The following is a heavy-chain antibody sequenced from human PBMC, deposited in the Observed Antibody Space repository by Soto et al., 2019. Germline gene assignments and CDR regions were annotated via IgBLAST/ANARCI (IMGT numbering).Heavy chain of an antibody. Sequence: EVQLLESGGSLVQPGGSLRLSCAASGFTFSSDAMSWVRQAPGKGLEWVSAISGSGGSTYYADSVKGRFTISRDNSKNTLYLQMISLRAEDTAVYYCAKPAVAGPYYYYYYYMDVWGKGTTVTVSS. D-gene: IGHD6-19*01. CDR3: AKPAVAGPYYYYYYYMDV. V-gene: IGHV3-23*01. CDR2: ISGSGGST. J-gene: IGHJ6*03. CDR1: GFTFSSDA.